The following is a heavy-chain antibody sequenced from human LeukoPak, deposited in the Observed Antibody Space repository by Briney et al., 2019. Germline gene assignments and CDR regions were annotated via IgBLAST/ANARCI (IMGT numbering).Heavy chain of an antibody. CDR1: GYTFTSYD. J-gene: IGHJ4*02. D-gene: IGHD1-26*01. CDR3: ARGLAWEHYYFDY. CDR2: MNPNSGNT. V-gene: IGHV1-8*01. Sequence: GASVKVSCKASGYTFTSYDINWVRQATGQGLEWMGWMNPNSGNTSYAQKFQGRVTMTRNTSISTAYMELSSLRSEDTAVYYCARGLAWEHYYFDYWGQGTLVTVSS.